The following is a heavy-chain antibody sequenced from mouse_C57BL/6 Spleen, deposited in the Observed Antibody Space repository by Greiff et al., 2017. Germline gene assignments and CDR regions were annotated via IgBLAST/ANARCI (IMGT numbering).Heavy chain of an antibody. Sequence: EVKLMESGGDLVKPGGSLKLYCAASGFTFSSYGMSWVRQTPDKRLEWVATISSGGSYTYYPDSVKGRFTISRDNAKNTLYLQMSSLKSEDTAMYYCARQGYGSSYGAMDYWGQGTSVTVSS. CDR3: ARQGYGSSYGAMDY. J-gene: IGHJ4*01. V-gene: IGHV5-6*01. D-gene: IGHD1-1*01. CDR1: GFTFSSYG. CDR2: ISSGGSYT.